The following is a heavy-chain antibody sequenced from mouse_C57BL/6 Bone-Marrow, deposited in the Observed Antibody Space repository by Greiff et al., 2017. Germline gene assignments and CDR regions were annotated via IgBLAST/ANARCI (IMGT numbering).Heavy chain of an antibody. D-gene: IGHD1-1*01. V-gene: IGHV1-20*01. CDR1: GYSFTGYF. CDR3: ARTYYGSAYWYFEV. Sequence: EVQLQQSGPELVKPGDSVKISCKASGYSFTGYFMNWVMQSHGKSLEWIGRINPYNGDTFYNQKFKGKATLTVDKSSSTAHMELRSLTSEDSAVYYCARTYYGSAYWYFEVWGTGTTVTVSS. J-gene: IGHJ1*03. CDR2: INPYNGDT.